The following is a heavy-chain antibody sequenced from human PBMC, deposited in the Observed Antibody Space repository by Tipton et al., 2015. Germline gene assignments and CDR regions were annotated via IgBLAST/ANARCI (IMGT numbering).Heavy chain of an antibody. V-gene: IGHV4-39*01. Sequence: GLVKPSETLSLNCTVSGGPMSIGGYYWAWIRQPPGKGLEWVGRIYHSGNPSYNPSLKSRLNISVDTSRNQFSLKVNSVTAADTGVYYCARLCFVGGPCNDALDIWGQGRLVTVSS. J-gene: IGHJ3*02. CDR2: IYHSGNP. CDR1: GGPMSIGGYY. D-gene: IGHD3/OR15-3a*01. CDR3: ARLCFVGGPCNDALDI.